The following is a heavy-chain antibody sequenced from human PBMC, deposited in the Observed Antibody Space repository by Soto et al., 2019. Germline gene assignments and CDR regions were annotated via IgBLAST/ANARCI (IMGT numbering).Heavy chain of an antibody. Sequence: GDSVKVSFKASGGPFSSYAISLVRQAPGQGLEWIGGIIHIFGTANYAQKFQGRVTITADKSTSTAYMELSSLRSEDTAVYYCARDPHPYYDFWSASGSQTYYYYGMDVWGQGTTVTVSS. CDR1: GGPFSSYA. CDR2: IIHIFGTA. CDR3: ARDPHPYYDFWSASGSQTYYYYGMDV. D-gene: IGHD3-3*01. V-gene: IGHV1-69*06. J-gene: IGHJ6*01.